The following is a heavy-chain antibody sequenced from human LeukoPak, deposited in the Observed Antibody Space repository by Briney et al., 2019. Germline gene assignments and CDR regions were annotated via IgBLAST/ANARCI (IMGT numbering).Heavy chain of an antibody. V-gene: IGHV1-24*01. Sequence: ASVTVSCKVSGYTVTELSMHWVRQSHGQGIEWMGGFHPEDGETIYAQKFQGRVTMTEDTSTDTAYMELSSLRSEDTAVDYGATGLWCGKYLDVWGKGTTVTISS. CDR3: ATGLWCGKYLDV. J-gene: IGHJ6*04. CDR2: FHPEDGET. D-gene: IGHD3-10*01. CDR1: GYTVTELS.